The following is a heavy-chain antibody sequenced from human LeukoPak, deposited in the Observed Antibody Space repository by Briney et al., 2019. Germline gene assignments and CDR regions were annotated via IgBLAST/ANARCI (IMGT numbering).Heavy chain of an antibody. CDR1: GFTFSNYE. Sequence: GGSLRLSCAASGFTFSNYEMNWVRQAPGKGLEWVSYISSGGSTIYYADSVKGRFTISRDNAKNSLYLQMNSLRAEDTAVYYCARVGWFGGFYFDYWGQGILVTVSS. CDR3: ARVGWFGGFYFDY. CDR2: ISSGGSTI. J-gene: IGHJ4*02. D-gene: IGHD3-10*01. V-gene: IGHV3-48*03.